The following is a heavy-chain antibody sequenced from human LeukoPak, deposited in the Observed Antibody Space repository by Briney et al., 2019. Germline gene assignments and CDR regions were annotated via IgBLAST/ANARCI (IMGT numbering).Heavy chain of an antibody. J-gene: IGHJ4*02. CDR1: GVSISSSYSY. CDR2: IYYTGNT. Sequence: SETLSLTCTVSGVSISSSYSYWGWIRQPPGMGLEWIGSIYYTGNTYYNASLKSQVSISIDTSKNQFSLKLTSMTAADTAVYYCARGSYYYYYDSSGYEGTGFDYWGQGTLVTVSS. CDR3: ARGSYYYYYDSSGYEGTGFDY. D-gene: IGHD3-22*01. V-gene: IGHV4-39*01.